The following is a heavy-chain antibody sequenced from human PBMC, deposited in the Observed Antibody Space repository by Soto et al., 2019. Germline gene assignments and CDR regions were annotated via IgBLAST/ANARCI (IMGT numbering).Heavy chain of an antibody. CDR1: GFSLSTSGVG. CDR3: EQRPSRWRGYGMDA. J-gene: IGHJ6*04. Sequence: QITLKESGPTLVKPTQTLTLTCTFSGFSLSTSGVGVGWIRQPPGKALEWLALIYWDDDKRYSPSLKSRLTITKKPPKTKVFLTMTTMNPVETPKNYWEQRPSRWRGYGMDAWGKGTPSTVSS. CDR2: IYWDDDK. V-gene: IGHV2-5*02. D-gene: IGHD3-10*01.